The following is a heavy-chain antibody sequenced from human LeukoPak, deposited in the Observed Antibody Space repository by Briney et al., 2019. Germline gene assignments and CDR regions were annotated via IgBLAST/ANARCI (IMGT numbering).Heavy chain of an antibody. CDR2: ISFDASVK. D-gene: IGHD3-10*01. J-gene: IGHJ4*02. CDR1: GFTFSTYS. CDR3: AKDNYGSGSYLDYFDS. Sequence: SGGSLRLSCATSGFTFSTYSMHWVRQAPGKGLEWLAVISFDASVKYYADSVKGRFTISRDNSRDTLDLQMNSLRPEDTAVYYCAKDNYGSGSYLDYFDSWGQGTLVTVSS. V-gene: IGHV3-30-3*02.